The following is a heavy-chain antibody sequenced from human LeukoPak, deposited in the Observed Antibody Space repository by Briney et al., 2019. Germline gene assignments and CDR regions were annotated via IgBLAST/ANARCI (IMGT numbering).Heavy chain of an antibody. CDR3: ARLGNDD. V-gene: IGHV3-7*01. D-gene: IGHD1-26*01. J-gene: IGHJ4*02. Sequence: GGSLRLSCVASGFTFSSYWMSWVRQAPGKGLEWVANIKQDGSEKNYVDSVRGRFTISRDNAKNSLYLQMNSLRAEDTAVYYCARLGNDDWGQGTLVTVSS. CDR2: IKQDGSEK. CDR1: GFTFSSYW.